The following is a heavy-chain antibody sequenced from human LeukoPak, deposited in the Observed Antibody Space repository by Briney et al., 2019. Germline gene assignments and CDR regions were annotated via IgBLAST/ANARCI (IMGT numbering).Heavy chain of an antibody. CDR2: IKSKADGGTT. V-gene: IGHV3-15*01. Sequence: GGSLRLSCAASGFTFSNAWMSWVRQAPGKGLEWVGRIKSKADGGTTDYAAPVKGRFTISRDDSKNTLYLQMNSLKTEDTAVYYCTTALEYCSSTSCYSDYWGQGTLVTVSS. CDR3: TTALEYCSSTSCYSDY. J-gene: IGHJ4*02. D-gene: IGHD2-2*02. CDR1: GFTFSNAW.